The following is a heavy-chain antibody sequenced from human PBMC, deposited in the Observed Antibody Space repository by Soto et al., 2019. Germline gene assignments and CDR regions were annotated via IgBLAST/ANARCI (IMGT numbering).Heavy chain of an antibody. D-gene: IGHD1-7*01. CDR1: GFTFDDYA. CDR3: AKARITGTRGYWFDP. J-gene: IGHJ5*02. V-gene: IGHV3-9*01. Sequence: GGSLRLSCAASGFTFDDYAMHWVRQAPGKGLEWVSGISWNSGSIGYADSVKGRFTISRDNAKNSLYLQMNSLRAEDTALYYCAKARITGTRGYWFDPWGQGTLVTVSS. CDR2: ISWNSGSI.